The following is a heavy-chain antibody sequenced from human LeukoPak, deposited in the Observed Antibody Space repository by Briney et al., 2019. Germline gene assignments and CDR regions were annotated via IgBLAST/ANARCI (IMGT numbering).Heavy chain of an antibody. D-gene: IGHD5-24*01. V-gene: IGHV3-30*18. CDR2: ISHDGSDD. CDR3: AKGQKGDGYTVVLFDY. Sequence: GRSLRLSCAASGFTFSSYGMHWVRQAPSKGLEWVAVISHDGSDDFYTDSVKGRFTISRDNSKNTLYLQMNSLRPEDTAVYYCAKGQKGDGYTVVLFDYWGQGTLDTVSS. CDR1: GFTFSSYG. J-gene: IGHJ4*02.